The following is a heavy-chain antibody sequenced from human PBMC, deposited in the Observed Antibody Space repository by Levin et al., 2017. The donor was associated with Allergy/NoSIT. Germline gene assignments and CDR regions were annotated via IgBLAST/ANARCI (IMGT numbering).Heavy chain of an antibody. V-gene: IGHV3-49*04. CDR2: IRSKAYGGTT. J-gene: IGHJ6*02. CDR1: GFTFGDYA. CDR3: TRVNSGYSSGWYRSLYYYYGMDV. Sequence: GESLKISCTASGFTFGDYAMSWVRQAPGKGLEWVGFIRSKAYGGTTEYAASVKGRFTISRDDSKSIAYLQMNSLKTEDTAVYYCTRVNSGYSSGWYRSLYYYYGMDVWGQGTTVTVSS. D-gene: IGHD6-19*01.